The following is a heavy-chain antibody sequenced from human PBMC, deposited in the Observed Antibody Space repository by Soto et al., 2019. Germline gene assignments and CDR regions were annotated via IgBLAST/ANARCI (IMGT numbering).Heavy chain of an antibody. Sequence: VQLLESGGALAQPGGSLRLSCAASGFTFRSYAMSWVRQAPGKGLERVSGISARGGNAYHAESVKGRFTVSRDNIKNILDLQMNSLRVDDTAVYHCVRSGYSYGPNKYYFDYWGQGTLVSVPS. J-gene: IGHJ4*02. V-gene: IGHV3-23*01. D-gene: IGHD5-18*01. CDR1: GFTFRSYA. CDR2: ISARGGNA. CDR3: VRSGYSYGPNKYYFDY.